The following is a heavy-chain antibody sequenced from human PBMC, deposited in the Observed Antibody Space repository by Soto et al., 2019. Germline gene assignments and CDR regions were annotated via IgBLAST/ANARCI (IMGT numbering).Heavy chain of an antibody. D-gene: IGHD3-22*01. Sequence: QVQLQESGPGPVKPSETLSLTCTVSGASVSSPSYYWSWIRQPPGKGLEWIGYISYSGRTNYNPSLRSRVSMSSDKSKNQFSLKVTSVTAADTAVYYCARVENDSSGYPKKWFDYWGQGTLVTVSS. CDR1: GASVSSPSYY. CDR2: ISYSGRT. V-gene: IGHV4-61*01. J-gene: IGHJ4*02. CDR3: ARVENDSSGYPKKWFDY.